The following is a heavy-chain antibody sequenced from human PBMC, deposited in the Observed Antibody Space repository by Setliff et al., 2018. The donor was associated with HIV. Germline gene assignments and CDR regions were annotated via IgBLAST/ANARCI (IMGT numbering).Heavy chain of an antibody. J-gene: IGHJ3*02. CDR3: ARVPYRSAWFSGGHDAFDI. Sequence: ASVKVSCKASGYSFARYGLSWVRQAPGQGLEWMGWISGFNGNTKYAQRFQDRVAMTTGTATSTAYMEMRSLRSDDTAVYFCARVPYRSAWFSGGHDAFDIWGQGTMVTVSS. CDR2: ISGFNGNT. CDR1: GYSFARYG. D-gene: IGHD6-19*01. V-gene: IGHV1-18*01.